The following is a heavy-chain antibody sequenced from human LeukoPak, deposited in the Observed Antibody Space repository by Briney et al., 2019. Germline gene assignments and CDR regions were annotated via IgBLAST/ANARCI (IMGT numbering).Heavy chain of an antibody. Sequence: GGALRLSCAASGFPFSRYWMSWVRQAPGKGLEWVANIKPDGSDKYYVDSVKGRFTISRDNAKNSQYLQMNSLRAEDTAVYYCARDTGYNTFDYWGQGTLVTVSS. CDR1: GFPFSRYW. CDR3: ARDTGYNTFDY. V-gene: IGHV3-7*05. D-gene: IGHD5-24*01. J-gene: IGHJ4*02. CDR2: IKPDGSDK.